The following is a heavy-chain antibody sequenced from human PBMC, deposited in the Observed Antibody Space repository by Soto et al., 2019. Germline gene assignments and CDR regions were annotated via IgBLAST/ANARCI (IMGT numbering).Heavy chain of an antibody. V-gene: IGHV1-8*02. CDR3: ARGQTSYCSGRSCYSYWFDP. D-gene: IGHD2-15*01. CDR2: MNPNSGNT. CDR1: GDGFASYY. Sequence: ASVAVSCEACGDGFASYYRRWVRQAPGQGLEWMAMMNPNSGNTSYAQEFQGRITLTRNTSTSTAYMELSSLRSEDTAVYYCARGQTSYCSGRSCYSYWFDPWGQGTLVTVSS. J-gene: IGHJ5*02.